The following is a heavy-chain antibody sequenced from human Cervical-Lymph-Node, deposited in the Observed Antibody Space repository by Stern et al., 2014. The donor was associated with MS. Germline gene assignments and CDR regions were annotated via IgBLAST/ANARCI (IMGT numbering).Heavy chain of an antibody. D-gene: IGHD6-19*01. CDR3: ARVGVSGWTSDY. V-gene: IGHV3-48*01. CDR2: ISSTSRNI. Sequence: EVHLVESGGGLIQPGGSLRLSCAASGFTFSSYSINWVRQAPGKGLEWISYISSTSRNIFYANSVKGRFTISRDNAINSVWLQMNSLRAEDTAVYYCARVGVSGWTSDYWGQGTLVTVSS. J-gene: IGHJ4*02. CDR1: GFTFSSYS.